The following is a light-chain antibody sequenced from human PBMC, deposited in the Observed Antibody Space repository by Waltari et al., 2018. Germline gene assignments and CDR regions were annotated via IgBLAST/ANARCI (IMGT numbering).Light chain of an antibody. CDR1: SSDVGTYNL. CDR3: CSYATIGTLYV. V-gene: IGLV2-23*01. CDR2: EAT. J-gene: IGLJ1*01. Sequence: QSALTQPASVSGSPGQSIPISCTGTSSDVGTYNLVPWYQQHPGEAPKLLIYEATKRPSGVSNRFSASKSGNTASLTISGLQVEDEADYYCCSYATIGTLYVFGTGTKVTVL.